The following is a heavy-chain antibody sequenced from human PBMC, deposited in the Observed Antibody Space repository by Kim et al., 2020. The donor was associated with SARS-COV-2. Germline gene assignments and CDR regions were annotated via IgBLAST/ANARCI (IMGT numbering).Heavy chain of an antibody. J-gene: IGHJ4*02. V-gene: IGHV3-20*03. Sequence: KGRFTISRDNAKNSLYLQMNSLRAEDTALYYCAREPYYYDNSGYSRSFDYWGQGTLVTVSS. D-gene: IGHD3-22*01. CDR3: AREPYYYDNSGYSRSFDY.